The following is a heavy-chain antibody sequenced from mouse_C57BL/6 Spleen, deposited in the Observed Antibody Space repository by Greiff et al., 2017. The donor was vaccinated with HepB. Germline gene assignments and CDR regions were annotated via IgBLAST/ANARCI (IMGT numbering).Heavy chain of an antibody. V-gene: IGHV14-4*01. D-gene: IGHD2-5*01. Sequence: VQLKESGAELVRPGASVKLSCTASGFNIKDDYMHWVKQRPEQGLEWIGWIDPENGDTEYASKFQGKATITADTSSNTAYLQLSSLTSEDTAVYYCTTGSNYEGYGGQGTTLTVSS. CDR3: TTGSNYEGY. CDR2: IDPENGDT. CDR1: GFNIKDDY. J-gene: IGHJ2*01.